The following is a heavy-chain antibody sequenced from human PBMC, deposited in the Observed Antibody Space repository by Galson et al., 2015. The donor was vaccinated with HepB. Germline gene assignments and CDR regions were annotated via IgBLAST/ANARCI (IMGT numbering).Heavy chain of an antibody. CDR1: GDSISNDRW. CDR2: AFHSGGT. CDR3: ARAKEGRGYFDY. D-gene: IGHD3-10*01. Sequence: ETLSLTCAVSGDSISNDRWWSWVRQPPGEGLEWIGEAFHSGGTTYRPALKSRVTISVDKSKNQFSLKLTSVTAADTAVYYCARAKEGRGYFDYWGQGTLVTVSS. V-gene: IGHV4-4*02. J-gene: IGHJ4*02.